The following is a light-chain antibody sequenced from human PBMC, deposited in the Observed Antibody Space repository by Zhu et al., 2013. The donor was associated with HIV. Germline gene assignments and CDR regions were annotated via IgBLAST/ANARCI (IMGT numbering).Light chain of an antibody. J-gene: IGKJ2*01. CDR3: QQYNSYSSYT. V-gene: IGKV3-20*01. CDR1: HSVNSTY. Sequence: EIVLTQSPGTLSLSPGDRVTLSCRASHSVNSTYLAWYQQKPGQAPRLLIYGASSRATGIPDRFSGSGSGTEFTLTINSLQPDDFATYYCQQYNSYSSYTFGQGTKVEIK. CDR2: GAS.